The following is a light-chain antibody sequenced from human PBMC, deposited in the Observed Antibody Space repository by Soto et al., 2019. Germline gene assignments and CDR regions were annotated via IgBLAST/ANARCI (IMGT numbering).Light chain of an antibody. CDR1: QSVSSY. J-gene: IGKJ1*01. Sequence: EIVLTQSPSTLSLYPGERATLSCRASQSVSSYLAWYQQKPGQAPRLLIYDASNRATGIPARFSGSGSGTDFTLTISSLEPEDFAFYFCQQRSHWPTFGQGTKVDVK. CDR2: DAS. CDR3: QQRSHWPT. V-gene: IGKV3-11*01.